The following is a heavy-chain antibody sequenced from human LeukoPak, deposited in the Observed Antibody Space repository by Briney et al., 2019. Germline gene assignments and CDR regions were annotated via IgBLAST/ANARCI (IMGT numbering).Heavy chain of an antibody. J-gene: IGHJ4*02. CDR2: FSGGASRT. CDR1: GFSFISYA. V-gene: IGHV3-23*01. D-gene: IGHD6-19*01. Sequence: GGSLRLSCVASGFSFISYAVSWVRQSPGRGLEWVSAFSGGASRTYYADSVKGRFTISRDNSKNTLYLQMNSLRVEDTAVYYCAKKRRPVAGTDFFDYWGQGTLVTVSS. CDR3: AKKRRPVAGTDFFDY.